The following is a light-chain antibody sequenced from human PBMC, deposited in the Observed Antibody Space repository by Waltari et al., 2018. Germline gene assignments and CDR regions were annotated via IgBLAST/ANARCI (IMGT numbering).Light chain of an antibody. Sequence: DIQLTQSPSSLSASVGDRVTITCRVSHGISSYLNCYRQKPGKVPKLLSDGASILQSGLPCRFSGSGSGTDFPLTISSLQPGDVASYFGQRTYNAPLTFGGGTKVEIK. J-gene: IGKJ4*01. V-gene: IGKV1-27*01. CDR3: QRTYNAPLT. CDR1: HGISSY. CDR2: GAS.